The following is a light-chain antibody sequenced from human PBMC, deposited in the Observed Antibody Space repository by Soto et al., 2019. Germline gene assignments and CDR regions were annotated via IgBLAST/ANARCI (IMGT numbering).Light chain of an antibody. CDR3: MQGSHWPWT. V-gene: IGKV2-30*01. CDR2: KVS. Sequence: DVVMTQSPLSLPVTLGQPASISCTSTQSLVYSDGNTYLNWFQQRPGQSPRRLIYKVSNRDSGVPDRFSGSGSGTDFTLKISRVEAEDVGLYYCMQGSHWPWTFGQGTKVEIK. J-gene: IGKJ1*01. CDR1: QSLVYSDGNTY.